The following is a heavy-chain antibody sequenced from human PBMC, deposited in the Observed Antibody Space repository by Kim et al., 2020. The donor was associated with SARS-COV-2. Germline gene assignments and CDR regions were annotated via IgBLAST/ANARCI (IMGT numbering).Heavy chain of an antibody. CDR2: INHSGST. Sequence: SETLSLTCAVYGGSFSGYYWSWIRQPPGKGLEWIGEINHSGSTNYNPSLKSRVTISVDTSKNQFSLKLSSVTAADTAVYYCARGYSSSWYKNNLFDPWGQGSLVTVSS. V-gene: IGHV4-34*01. J-gene: IGHJ5*02. CDR3: ARGYSSSWYKNNLFDP. D-gene: IGHD6-13*01. CDR1: GGSFSGYY.